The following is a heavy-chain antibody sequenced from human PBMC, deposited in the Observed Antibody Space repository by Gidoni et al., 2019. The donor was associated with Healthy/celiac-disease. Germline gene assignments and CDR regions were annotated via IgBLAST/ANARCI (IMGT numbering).Heavy chain of an antibody. D-gene: IGHD3-3*01. CDR3: ARDPVPAGYDFWSGATDY. Sequence: QVHLQESGPGLVKHSGTLSLTCAVSGGSLISSNWWSWVRQPPGKGLEWIGEIYHSGSTNYNPSLKSRVTISVDKSKNQFSLKLSSVTAADTAVYYCARDPVPAGYDFWSGATDYWGQGTLVTVSS. CDR1: GGSLISSNW. CDR2: IYHSGST. J-gene: IGHJ4*02. V-gene: IGHV4-4*02.